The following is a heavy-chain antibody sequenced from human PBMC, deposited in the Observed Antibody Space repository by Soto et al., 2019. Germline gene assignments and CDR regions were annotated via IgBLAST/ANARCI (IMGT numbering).Heavy chain of an antibody. CDR1: GGSISSYY. V-gene: IGHV4-59*01. CDR2: IYYSGST. D-gene: IGHD3-10*01. J-gene: IGHJ4*02. CDR3: ARYPGKGSYFDY. Sequence: SGTLSLTCTVSGGSISSYYWRWIRQPPGKGLEWIGYIYYSGSTNYNPSLKSRVTISVDTSKNQFSLKLSSVTAADTAVYYCARYPGKGSYFDYWGQGTLVTVSS.